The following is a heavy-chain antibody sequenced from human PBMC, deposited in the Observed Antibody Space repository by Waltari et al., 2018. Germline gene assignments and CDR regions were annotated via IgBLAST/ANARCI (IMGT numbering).Heavy chain of an antibody. V-gene: IGHV4-4*02. CDR3: ARDRGRGLYFDS. CDR2: IHRSGRT. CDR1: GDSMRENYW. J-gene: IGHJ4*02. Sequence: QLQLQQSGPGLVQPSEPLSLTWGVTGDSMRENYWWSWVRQSPEKGLEWIGRIHRSGRTYYNPSLETRVSVSMDTSNNKFFLKLSSAIAADTAVYYCARDRGRGLYFDSWGQGTLVTVSP. D-gene: IGHD2-15*01.